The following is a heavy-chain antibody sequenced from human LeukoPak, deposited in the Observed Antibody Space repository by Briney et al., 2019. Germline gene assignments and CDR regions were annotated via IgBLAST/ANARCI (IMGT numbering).Heavy chain of an antibody. D-gene: IGHD3-16*01. V-gene: IGHV1-69*05. CDR3: ARGARLVGLGVFDI. J-gene: IGHJ3*02. CDR1: GGTFSSYT. Sequence: ASVKVSCKASGGTFSSYTISWVRQAPGQGLEWMGGIIPIFGTANYAQKFQGRVTITTDESTSTAYMELSSLRSEDTAVYYCARGARLVGLGVFDIWGKGTRVTVSS. CDR2: IIPIFGTA.